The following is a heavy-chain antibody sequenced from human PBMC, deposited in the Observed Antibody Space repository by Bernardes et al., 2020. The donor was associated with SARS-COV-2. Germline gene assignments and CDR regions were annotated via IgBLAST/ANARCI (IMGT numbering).Heavy chain of an antibody. CDR3: ARGLDTAMYWFDP. V-gene: IGHV1-8*01. D-gene: IGHD5-18*01. CDR2: MNPNSGNT. J-gene: IGHJ5*02. CDR1: GYTFTSYD. Sequence: AAVKVSCKASGYTFTSYDINWVRQATGQGLEWMGWMNPNSGNTGYAQKFQGRVTMTRNTSISTAYMELSSLRSEDTAVYYCARGLDTAMYWFDPWGQGTLVTVSS.